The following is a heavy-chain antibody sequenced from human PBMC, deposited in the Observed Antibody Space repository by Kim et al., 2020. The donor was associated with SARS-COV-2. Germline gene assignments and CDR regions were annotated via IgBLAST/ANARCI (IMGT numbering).Heavy chain of an antibody. D-gene: IGHD6-19*01. Sequence: GGSLRLSCAASGFTFSSYAMHWVRQAPCKGLEWVAVISYDGSNKYYVDSVKGRFTISRDNSKNTLYLQMNSLRAEDTAVYYCARAVAGSYYYGMDVWGQGTTVTVSS. CDR1: GFTFSSYA. CDR2: ISYDGSNK. V-gene: IGHV3-30*04. CDR3: ARAVAGSYYYGMDV. J-gene: IGHJ6*02.